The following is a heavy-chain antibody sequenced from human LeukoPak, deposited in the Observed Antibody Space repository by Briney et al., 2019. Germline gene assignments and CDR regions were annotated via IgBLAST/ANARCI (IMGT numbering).Heavy chain of an antibody. CDR2: INPSGGGT. V-gene: IGHV1-46*03. D-gene: IGHD2-21*02. J-gene: IGHJ4*03. CDR1: GYTFTSYY. Sequence: GASVKVSCTASGYTFTSYYMHWVRQAPARGLEWMGIINPSGGGTSYAQKFQGRVTMTRDTSTSTVSMELSRLRSEDTAVYYCATAVSEGDDVYCGHGDLVSASS. CDR3: ATAVSEGDDVY.